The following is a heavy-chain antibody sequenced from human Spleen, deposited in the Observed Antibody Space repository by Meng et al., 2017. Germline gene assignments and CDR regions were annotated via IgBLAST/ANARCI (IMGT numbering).Heavy chain of an antibody. Sequence: VQLQESGLGLVKPRLTLSLTCPVSGDSISSSYWSWVRQPPGKGLEWMGYIYYNGETNYNPSLGSRVTISVDTSSNQFFLRLNSVTAAYTALYYCEKGRGWFDPWGPGILVTVSS. CDR1: GDSISSSY. D-gene: IGHD3-10*01. CDR3: EKGRGWFDP. J-gene: IGHJ5*02. V-gene: IGHV4-59*08. CDR2: IYYNGET.